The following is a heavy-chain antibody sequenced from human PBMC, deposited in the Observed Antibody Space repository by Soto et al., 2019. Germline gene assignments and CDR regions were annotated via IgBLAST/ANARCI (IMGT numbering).Heavy chain of an antibody. V-gene: IGHV4-34*01. CDR1: GGSFSGYY. D-gene: IGHD3-22*01. CDR3: ASFFSGYYYKD. J-gene: IGHJ4*02. Sequence: SENLSLTCAVYGGSFSGYYWSCSRQPPGKGLEWIGEINHSGSTNYNPSLKSRVTISVDTSKNQFSLKLSSVTAADTAVYYCASFFSGYYYKDGGQGTLVSVSS. CDR2: INHSGST.